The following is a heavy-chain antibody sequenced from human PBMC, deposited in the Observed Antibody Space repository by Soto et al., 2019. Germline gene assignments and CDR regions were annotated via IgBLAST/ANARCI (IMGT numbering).Heavy chain of an antibody. CDR1: GFTFSSYG. J-gene: IGHJ6*03. CDR3: ARGLPAAMPDSYAWYYYYMDV. D-gene: IGHD2-2*01. V-gene: IGHV3-33*01. Sequence: GGSLRLSCAASGFTFSSYGMHWVRQAPGKGLEWVAVIWYDGSNKYYADSVKGRFTISRDNSKNTLYLQMNSLRAEDTAVYYCARGLPAAMPDSYAWYYYYMDVWGKGTTVTVSS. CDR2: IWYDGSNK.